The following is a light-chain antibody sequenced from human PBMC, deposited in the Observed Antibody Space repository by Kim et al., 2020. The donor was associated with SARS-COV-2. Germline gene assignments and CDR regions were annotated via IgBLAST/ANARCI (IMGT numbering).Light chain of an antibody. Sequence: SYELTQPLSVSVALGQTARITCGGNNIGSKNVHWYQQKPGQAPVLVIYRDSNRPSGIPERFSGSNSGNTATLTISRAPAGDEADYYCQVWDSSVVFGGGTQLTV. CDR2: RDS. J-gene: IGLJ2*01. CDR3: QVWDSSVV. CDR1: NIGSKN. V-gene: IGLV3-9*01.